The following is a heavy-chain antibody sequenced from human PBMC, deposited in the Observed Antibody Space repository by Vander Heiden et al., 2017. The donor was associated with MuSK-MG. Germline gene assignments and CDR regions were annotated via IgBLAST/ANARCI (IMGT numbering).Heavy chain of an antibody. J-gene: IGHJ6*02. Sequence: EVQLVESGGGLVQPGGSLRLSCAASGFTFSSYAMSWVRQAPGKGLEGGSAISGSGGSTYYADSMKGRFTISRDNSKNTLYLQMNSLRAEDTAVYYCAKDGSTGGYYYYGMDVWGQGTTVTVSS. CDR3: AKDGSTGGYYYYGMDV. D-gene: IGHD3-10*01. V-gene: IGHV3-23*04. CDR2: ISGSGGST. CDR1: GFTFSSYA.